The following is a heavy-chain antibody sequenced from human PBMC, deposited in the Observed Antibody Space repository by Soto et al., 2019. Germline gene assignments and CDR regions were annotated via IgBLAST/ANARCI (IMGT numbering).Heavy chain of an antibody. J-gene: IGHJ3*02. Sequence: GGSLRLSCAASGFTFSSYWMSWVRQAPGKGLEWVANIKQDGSEKYYVDSVKGRFTISRDNAKNSLYLQMNSLRAEDTAVYYCVREVNGVAARDAFDIWGQGTMVTVSS. CDR3: VREVNGVAARDAFDI. V-gene: IGHV3-7*03. CDR2: IKQDGSEK. D-gene: IGHD6-6*01. CDR1: GFTFSSYW.